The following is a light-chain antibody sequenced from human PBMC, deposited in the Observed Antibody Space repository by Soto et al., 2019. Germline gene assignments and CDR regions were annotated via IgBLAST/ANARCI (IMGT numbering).Light chain of an antibody. CDR1: QGIRSF. CDR2: AAS. J-gene: IGKJ3*01. CDR3: QKYSSVPV. Sequence: DIQMTQSPTSLSASVGDRVTITCRASQGIRSFLAWYQQKPGKAPKLLIYAASTLQSGVPSRFSGSGSGTDFPLTINSLQPEDVGTYSCQKYSSVPVFGPGTKVEIK. V-gene: IGKV1-27*01.